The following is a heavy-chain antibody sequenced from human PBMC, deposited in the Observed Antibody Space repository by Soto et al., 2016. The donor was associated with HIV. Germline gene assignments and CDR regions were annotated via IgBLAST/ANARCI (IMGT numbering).Heavy chain of an antibody. CDR2: IRSKSYGGTT. J-gene: IGHJ6*03. CDR1: GFTFGNYA. V-gene: IGHV3-49*04. CDR3: IRGXYDPYFYYMDS. D-gene: IGHD5-12*01. Sequence: EVQLMESGGDLVQPGRSLRLSCAASGFTFGNYAMNWVRQAPGKGLEWVGCIRSKSYGGTTDYAASVRGRFTISRDDSKRIAYLQMNSLKTEDSAVYYCIRGXYDPYFYYMDSWAMGPRSPSP.